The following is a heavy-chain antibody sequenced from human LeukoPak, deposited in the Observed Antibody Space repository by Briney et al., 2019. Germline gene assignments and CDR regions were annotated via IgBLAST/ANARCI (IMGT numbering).Heavy chain of an antibody. CDR2: ISYDGSNK. J-gene: IGHJ4*02. CDR3: APTTVTTPAHDY. Sequence: PGRALRLSCAASGFTFSSYGMHWVRQARGKGLEGVAVISYDGSNKYYADSVHGRFTISRDNSKNTLYLQMNSLRAEDTAVYYCAPTTVTTPAHDYWGQGTLVTVSS. CDR1: GFTFSSYG. D-gene: IGHD4-17*01. V-gene: IGHV3-30*03.